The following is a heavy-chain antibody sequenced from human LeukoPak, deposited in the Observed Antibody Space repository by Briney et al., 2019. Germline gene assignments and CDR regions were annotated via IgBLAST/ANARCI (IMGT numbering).Heavy chain of an antibody. Sequence: GGSLRLSCAASGFMFSTYAMHWVRQAPGKELEWVAVISYDGSNKNYADSVKGRFSISRDNSKNTLSLQMNSLRPEDTALYYCARGLFTGGTYFAYWGQGTLVTVSS. CDR2: ISYDGSNK. V-gene: IGHV3-30-3*01. CDR3: ARGLFTGGTYFAY. CDR1: GFMFSTYA. D-gene: IGHD2-8*02. J-gene: IGHJ4*02.